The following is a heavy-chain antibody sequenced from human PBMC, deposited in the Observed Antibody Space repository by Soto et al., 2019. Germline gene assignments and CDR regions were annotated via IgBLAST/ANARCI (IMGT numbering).Heavy chain of an antibody. D-gene: IGHD3-22*01. V-gene: IGHV4-59*01. Sequence: ASETLSLTCTISGGSFNNDYWTWIRQSPGKGLEWIGYIFHSGITDYNPSVKSRVTISIDKSKNLFSLKLTSVTAADTAVYYCARDRYFYDSAGYYRTLDSWGQGILVTVYS. CDR2: IFHSGIT. CDR1: GGSFNNDY. CDR3: ARDRYFYDSAGYYRTLDS. J-gene: IGHJ5*01.